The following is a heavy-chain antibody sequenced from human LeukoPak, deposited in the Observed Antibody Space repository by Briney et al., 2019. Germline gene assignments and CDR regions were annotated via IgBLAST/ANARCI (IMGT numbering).Heavy chain of an antibody. CDR2: ISSSSSYI. Sequence: GGSLRLSCAASGFTFSSYSMNWVRQAPGKGLEWASSISSSSSYIYYADSVKGRFTISRDNARNSLYLQMNSLRAEDTAVYYCARDSVPYGDYDYYGMDVWGQGTTVTVSS. CDR1: GFTFSSYS. D-gene: IGHD4-17*01. V-gene: IGHV3-21*01. J-gene: IGHJ6*02. CDR3: ARDSVPYGDYDYYGMDV.